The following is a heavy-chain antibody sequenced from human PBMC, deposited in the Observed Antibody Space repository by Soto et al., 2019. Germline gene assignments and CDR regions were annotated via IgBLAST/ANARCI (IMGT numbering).Heavy chain of an antibody. CDR1: GGSFSGYY. J-gene: IGHJ4*02. D-gene: IGHD7-27*01. V-gene: IGHV4-34*01. CDR3: ASGWGALFDY. Sequence: QVQLQQWGAGLLKPSETLSLTCAVYGGSFSGYYWSWIRQPPGKGLEWIGEINHSGSTNYNPSLKSRATISEATSKNQFSPKLSSVTAADPAVYSCASGWGALFDYWGQGALVTVSS. CDR2: INHSGST.